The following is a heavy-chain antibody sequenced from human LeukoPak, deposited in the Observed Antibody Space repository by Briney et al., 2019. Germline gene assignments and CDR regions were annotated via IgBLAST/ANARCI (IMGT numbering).Heavy chain of an antibody. V-gene: IGHV4-30-2*01. CDR2: IYHSGST. Sequence: SQTLSLTCAVSGGSISSGGYSWSWIRQPPGKGLEWIGYIYHSGSTYYNPSLKSRVTISVDRSKNQFSLKLSSVTAADTAVYYCASYDSSARAFDIWGQGTMVTVSS. CDR1: GGSISSGGYS. J-gene: IGHJ3*02. D-gene: IGHD3-22*01. CDR3: ASYDSSARAFDI.